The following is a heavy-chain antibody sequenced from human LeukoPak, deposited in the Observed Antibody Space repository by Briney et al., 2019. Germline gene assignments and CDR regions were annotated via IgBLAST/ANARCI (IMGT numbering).Heavy chain of an antibody. CDR2: INPNSGNT. CDR1: GYTFTGYY. V-gene: IGHV1-8*02. CDR3: VRGRLSDY. J-gene: IGHJ4*02. Sequence: AASVKVSCKASGYTFTGYYMHWVRQAPGQGLEWMGWINPNSGNTGYAQKFQGRVTMTRNTSISTAYMELSSLRSEDTAVYYCVRGRLSDYWGQGTLVTVSS.